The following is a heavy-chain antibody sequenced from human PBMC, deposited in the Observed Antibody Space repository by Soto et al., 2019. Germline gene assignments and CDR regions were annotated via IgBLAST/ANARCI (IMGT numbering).Heavy chain of an antibody. CDR3: ARHLSPHSSASFRGGFDS. Sequence: SSETLSLTCTVSGDSIRSSSYYWGWIRQPPGTGLEWIASIYFSGTTYENPSLKSRVTMSIDTSANQFSLRLSSVSAADTAVYYCARHLSPHSSASFRGGFDSWGQGTLVTVSS. D-gene: IGHD3-10*01. CDR2: IYFSGTT. J-gene: IGHJ4*02. V-gene: IGHV4-39*01. CDR1: GDSIRSSSYY.